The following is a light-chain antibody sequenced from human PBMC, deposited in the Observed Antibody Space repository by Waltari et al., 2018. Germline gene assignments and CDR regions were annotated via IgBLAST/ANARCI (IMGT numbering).Light chain of an antibody. V-gene: IGKV3-15*01. CDR2: GAS. CDR3: QQYNNWPLT. Sequence: EMVMTQSPATLSVSPGERATLSCRASQSVSSNLAWYQQKPGQAPRLLIYGASPRATGIPARFSGSGSGTEFTLTISSMQSEDFAVYYCQQYNNWPLTFGPGTKVDIK. CDR1: QSVSSN. J-gene: IGKJ3*01.